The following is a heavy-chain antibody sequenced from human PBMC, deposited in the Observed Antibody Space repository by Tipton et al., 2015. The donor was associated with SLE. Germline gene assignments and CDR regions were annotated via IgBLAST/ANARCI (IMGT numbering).Heavy chain of an antibody. Sequence: TLSLTCAVSGYSIGSGYYWSWTRQHPGKGLEWIGYIYYSGSTYYNPSLKSRVTISVDTSKNQFSLKLSSVTAADTAMYYCARGSPLVPGLIDYWGQGTLVTVSS. CDR1: GYSIGSGYY. J-gene: IGHJ4*02. D-gene: IGHD2-2*01. CDR2: IYYSGST. V-gene: IGHV4-31*11. CDR3: ARGSPLVPGLIDY.